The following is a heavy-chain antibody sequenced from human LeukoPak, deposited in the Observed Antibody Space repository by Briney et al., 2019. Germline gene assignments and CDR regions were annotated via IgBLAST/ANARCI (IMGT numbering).Heavy chain of an antibody. CDR2: VHHSGST. D-gene: IGHD4-23*01. Sequence: SETLSLTCAVYGGSFSGYYWSWIRQPPGKGLEWIGEVHHSGSTNYNPSLKSRVTISVDTSKNQFSLKLSSVTAADTAVYYCARHRSQRWSGFDYWGQGTLVTVSS. CDR1: GGSFSGYY. CDR3: ARHRSQRWSGFDY. J-gene: IGHJ4*02. V-gene: IGHV4-34*01.